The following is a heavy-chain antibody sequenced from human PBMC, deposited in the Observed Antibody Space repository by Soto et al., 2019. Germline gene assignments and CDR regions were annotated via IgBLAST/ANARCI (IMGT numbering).Heavy chain of an antibody. D-gene: IGHD7-27*01. Sequence: QVQLVQSGAEVKKPGASVKVSCKASGYTFTSYDINWVRQATGQGLEWMGWMNPNSGNTGYAQKFPGGVTTTRNTSMSTAYMELSSLRSEDTAVYYCARGLAGGIWFDPWGQGTLVTVSS. CDR2: MNPNSGNT. CDR3: ARGLAGGIWFDP. V-gene: IGHV1-8*01. CDR1: GYTFTSYD. J-gene: IGHJ5*02.